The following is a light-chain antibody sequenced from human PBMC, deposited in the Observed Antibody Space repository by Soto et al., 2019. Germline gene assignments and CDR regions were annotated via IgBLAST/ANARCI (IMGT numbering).Light chain of an antibody. CDR2: EGS. V-gene: IGLV2-23*01. CDR1: SSDVGSYNL. J-gene: IGLJ2*01. CDR3: CSYAGSSTLL. Sequence: QSVLTQPASVSGSPGQSITISCTGTSSDVGSYNLVSWYQQHPGKAPKLMIYEGSKRPSGVSNRFSGYKSGNTASLTISGLQAEDEADYYCCSYAGSSTLLFGGGTKLTVL.